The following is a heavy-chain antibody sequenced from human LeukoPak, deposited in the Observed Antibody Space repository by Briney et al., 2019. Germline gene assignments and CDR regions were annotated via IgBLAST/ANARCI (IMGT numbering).Heavy chain of an antibody. CDR1: GYTFTSYP. D-gene: IGHD4-17*01. V-gene: IGHV1-18*01. CDR2: ITTYNGNT. J-gene: IGHJ4*02. Sequence: GASVKVSCKASGYTFTSYPISWVRQAPGQGLEWMGWITTYNGNTNYAQKLHGRVTMTTDTSTSTDYMYLQVLRSDDTVVYYCARGYDYGDYVGDFDYWGEGTLVSVSS. CDR3: ARGYDYGDYVGDFDY.